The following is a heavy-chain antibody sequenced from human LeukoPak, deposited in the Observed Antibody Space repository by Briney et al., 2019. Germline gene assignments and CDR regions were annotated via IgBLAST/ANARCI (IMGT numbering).Heavy chain of an antibody. CDR1: GFTFSSYG. V-gene: IGHV3-7*01. J-gene: IGHJ3*02. Sequence: PGGSLRLSCAASGFTFSSYGMHWVRQAPGKGLEWVANIKQDGSEKYYVDSVKGRFTISRDNAKNSLYLQMNSLRAEDTAVYYCARALGDYGDLNAFDIWGQGTMVTVSS. D-gene: IGHD4-17*01. CDR2: IKQDGSEK. CDR3: ARALGDYGDLNAFDI.